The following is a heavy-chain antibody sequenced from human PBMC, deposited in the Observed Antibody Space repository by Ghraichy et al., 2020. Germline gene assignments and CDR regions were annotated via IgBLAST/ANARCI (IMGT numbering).Heavy chain of an antibody. D-gene: IGHD4-17*01. CDR3: AREETVNYYYYGMDV. J-gene: IGHJ6*02. V-gene: IGHV4-39*02. Sequence: SETLSLTCTVSGGSISSSTYYWGWIRQPPGKGREWIGSIHYSGSTYYNPSLKSRVTISVDTSKNQFSLKLSSVTAADTAVYCCAREETVNYYYYGMDVWGQGTTVTV. CDR2: IHYSGST. CDR1: GGSISSSTYY.